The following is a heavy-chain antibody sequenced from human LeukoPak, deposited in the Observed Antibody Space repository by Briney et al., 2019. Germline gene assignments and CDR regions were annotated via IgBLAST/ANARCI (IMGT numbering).Heavy chain of an antibody. CDR3: ARDDNGWVGDNVLRYFDWLSRSDAFDI. V-gene: IGHV1-18*01. Sequence: ASVKVSCKPSGYTFTSYGISWVRQAPGQGLEWMGWISAYNGNTKYAQKLQGRVTMTTDTSTSRACLELRSLSSDDPAVYYRARDDNGWVGDNVLRYFDWLSRSDAFDIWGQGTMVTVSS. D-gene: IGHD3-9*01. CDR1: GYTFTSYG. CDR2: ISAYNGNT. J-gene: IGHJ3*02.